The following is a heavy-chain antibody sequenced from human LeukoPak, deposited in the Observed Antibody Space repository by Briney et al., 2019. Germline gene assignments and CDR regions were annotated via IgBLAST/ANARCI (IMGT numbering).Heavy chain of an antibody. CDR2: LYSTGTT. CDR1: GDSISSGGYY. J-gene: IGHJ5*02. CDR3: ARDRPDTTSPTTVGRFDP. V-gene: IGHV4-31*03. D-gene: IGHD1-26*01. Sequence: PSETLSLTCSVSGDSISSGGYYWHWIRQHPEKGLEWIGYLYSTGTTYYNPSLTSRLTMSLDTSKNQFSLKVTSVTAADTAVYFCARDRPDTTSPTTVGRFDPWGQGTLVTVSS.